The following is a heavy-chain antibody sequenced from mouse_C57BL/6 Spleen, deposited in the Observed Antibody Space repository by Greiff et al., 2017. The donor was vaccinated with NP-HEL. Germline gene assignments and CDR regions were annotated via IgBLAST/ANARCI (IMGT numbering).Heavy chain of an antibody. J-gene: IGHJ2*01. CDR2: IYPGDGDT. Sequence: VQLQQSGPELVKPGASVKISCKASGYAFSSSWMNWVKQRPGKGLEWIGRIYPGDGDTNYNGKFKGKATLTADKSSSTAYMQLSSLTSEDSAVYFCARLVITTGVGYFDHWGQGTTPPVSS. CDR3: ARLVITTGVGYFDH. D-gene: IGHD1-1*01. V-gene: IGHV1-82*01. CDR1: GYAFSSSW.